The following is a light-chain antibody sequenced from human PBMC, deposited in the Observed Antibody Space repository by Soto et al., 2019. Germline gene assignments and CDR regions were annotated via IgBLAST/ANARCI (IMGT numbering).Light chain of an antibody. CDR1: SSDVGSYNL. J-gene: IGLJ1*01. CDR3: CSYAGSPYV. Sequence: QSVLTQPASVSGSPGQSITISCTGTSSDVGSYNLVSWYQQHPGKAPKLMIYDVSERPSGVPDRFSGSKSGNTASLTISGLHAEDEADYYCCSYAGSPYVFGTGTKVTVL. V-gene: IGLV2-23*02. CDR2: DVS.